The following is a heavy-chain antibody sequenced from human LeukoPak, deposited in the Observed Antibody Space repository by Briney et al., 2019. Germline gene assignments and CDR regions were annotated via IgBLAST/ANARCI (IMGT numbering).Heavy chain of an antibody. J-gene: IGHJ6*03. V-gene: IGHV4-38-2*02. CDR1: GYSINSAYY. Sequence: SETLSLTCTVSGYSINSAYYWGWIRQPPGKGLEWIGTIYHGELTYYNPSLKSRITISVDTSKNQFSLKLNSVTAADTAVYYCAGSTSQNYYYMDVWGKGTTVTVSS. CDR3: AGSTSQNYYYMDV. CDR2: IYHGELT. D-gene: IGHD2-2*01.